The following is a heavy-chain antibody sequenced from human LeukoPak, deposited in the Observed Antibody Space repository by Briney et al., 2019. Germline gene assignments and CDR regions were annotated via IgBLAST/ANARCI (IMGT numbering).Heavy chain of an antibody. D-gene: IGHD3-10*01. CDR1: GGSISSYY. Sequence: SETPSLTCTVSGGSISSYYWSWIRQPPGKGLEWIGYIYYSGSTNYNPSLKSRVTISVDTSKNQFSLKLSSVTAADTAVYYCARLVRGVGSDYWGQGTLVTVSS. CDR3: ARLVRGVGSDY. CDR2: IYYSGST. J-gene: IGHJ4*02. V-gene: IGHV4-59*01.